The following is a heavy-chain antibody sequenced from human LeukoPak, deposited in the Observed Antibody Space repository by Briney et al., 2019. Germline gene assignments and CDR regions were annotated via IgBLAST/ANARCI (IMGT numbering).Heavy chain of an antibody. CDR1: GFTFSSYA. CDR3: AKRGGDDGWGAFDV. Sequence: GRSLRLSCAASGFTFSSYAMNWVRQVPGKGLEWVSTFSGSGGGDSTYYADSVKGRFTISRDNSKNTLYLQMNSLRADDTAVYYCAKRGGDDGWGAFDVWGQGTMVTVSS. V-gene: IGHV3-23*01. CDR2: FSGSGGGDST. D-gene: IGHD3-16*01. J-gene: IGHJ3*01.